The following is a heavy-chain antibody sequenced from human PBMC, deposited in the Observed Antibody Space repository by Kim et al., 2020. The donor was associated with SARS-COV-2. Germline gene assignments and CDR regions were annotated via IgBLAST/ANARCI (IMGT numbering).Heavy chain of an antibody. CDR2: ISYDGSNK. CDR3: AKDINSSSWTGPCGY. D-gene: IGHD6-13*01. CDR1: GFTFSSYG. J-gene: IGHJ4*01. Sequence: GGSLRLSCAASGFTFSSYGMHWVRQAPGKGLEWVAVISYDGSNKYYADSVKGRFTISRDNSKNTLYLQMNSLRAEDTAVYYCAKDINSSSWTGPCGYWG. V-gene: IGHV3-30*18.